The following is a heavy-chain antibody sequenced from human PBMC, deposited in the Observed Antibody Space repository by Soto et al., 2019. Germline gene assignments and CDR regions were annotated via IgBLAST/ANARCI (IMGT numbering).Heavy chain of an antibody. CDR3: ARGGIFDSSGYYYFSAFDI. J-gene: IGHJ3*02. V-gene: IGHV1-3*01. Sequence: GASLKVSCEACGDSFASYAMHWVRQAPGQRLEWMGWINAGNGNTKYSQKFQGRVTITRDTSASTAYMELSSLRSEDTAVYYCARGGIFDSSGYYYFSAFDIWGKGTMVTVSS. CDR1: GDSFASYA. CDR2: INAGNGNT. D-gene: IGHD3-22*01.